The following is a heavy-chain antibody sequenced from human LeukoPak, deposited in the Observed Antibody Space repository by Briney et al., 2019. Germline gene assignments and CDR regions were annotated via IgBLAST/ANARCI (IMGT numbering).Heavy chain of an antibody. CDR2: INPSGGST. J-gene: IGHJ1*01. CDR1: GYTFTSLY. V-gene: IGHV1-46*01. Sequence: ASVKVSCKASGYTFTSLYMHWVRQAPGRGLEWMGIINPSGGSTSYAQKFQGRVTMTRDTSTSTVYMELSSLRSEDTAVYYCASGKNTQYFQHWGQGTLVTVSS. D-gene: IGHD1-14*01. CDR3: ASGKNTQYFQH.